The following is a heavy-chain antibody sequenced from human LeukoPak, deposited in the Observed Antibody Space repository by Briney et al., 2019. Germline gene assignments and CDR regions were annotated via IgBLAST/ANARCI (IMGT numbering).Heavy chain of an antibody. V-gene: IGHV4-34*01. CDR3: AIPPACSGGSCYNGHAFDI. CDR2: INHSGST. D-gene: IGHD2-15*01. CDR1: GGSFSGFY. Sequence: SETLSLTCAVYGGSFSGFYWTWIRQPPGKGLEWIGEINHSGSTNYNPSLKSRVTISVDTSKNQFSLKLSSVTAADTAVYYCAIPPACSGGSCYNGHAFDIWGQGTMVTVSS. J-gene: IGHJ3*02.